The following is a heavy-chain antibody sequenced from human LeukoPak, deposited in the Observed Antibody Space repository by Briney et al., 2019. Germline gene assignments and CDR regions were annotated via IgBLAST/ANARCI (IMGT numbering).Heavy chain of an antibody. V-gene: IGHV1-69*13. D-gene: IGHD4-23*01. CDR2: IIPIFGTA. Sequence: ASVQFSCKASGGTFSSYAISWVRPAPGQGLERMGGIIPIFGTANYAQKFQGRVTITADESTSTAYMELSSLRAEDTAVYYCARDPDYGGNVWFDPWGQGTLVTVSS. CDR1: GGTFSSYA. CDR3: ARDPDYGGNVWFDP. J-gene: IGHJ5*02.